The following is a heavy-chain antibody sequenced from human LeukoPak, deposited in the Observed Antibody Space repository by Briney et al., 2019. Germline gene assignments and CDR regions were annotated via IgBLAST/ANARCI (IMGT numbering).Heavy chain of an antibody. CDR2: ISSSGRTI. CDR3: ARYDYYYYAMDV. V-gene: IGHV3-48*03. J-gene: IGHJ6*02. Sequence: GSLRLSCAASGFTFSSYEMNWVRQAPGKGLEWVSYISSSGRTIYYADSVKGRFTISRDNAKNSLYLQMNSLRAEDTAVYYCARYDYYYYAMDVWGQGTTVTVSS. CDR1: GFTFSSYE.